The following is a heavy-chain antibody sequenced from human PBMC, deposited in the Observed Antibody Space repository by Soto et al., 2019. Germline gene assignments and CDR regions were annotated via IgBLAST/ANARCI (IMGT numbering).Heavy chain of an antibody. CDR2: ISPYNENT. Sequence: ASVKVSCKTSGYIFNNYGISWVRQAPGQGLEWMGWISPYNENTNYAQKFQGRVTVTTDTSTSTAYMELRSLRSDDTAVYYCARDSQHVWFDPWGQGTPGTVS. J-gene: IGHJ5*02. CDR1: GYIFNNYG. D-gene: IGHD6-13*01. V-gene: IGHV1-18*01. CDR3: ARDSQHVWFDP.